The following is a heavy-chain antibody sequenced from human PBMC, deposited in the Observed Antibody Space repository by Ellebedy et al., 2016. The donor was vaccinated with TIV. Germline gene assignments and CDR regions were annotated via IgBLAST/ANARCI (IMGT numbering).Heavy chain of an antibody. CDR2: IIPIFATA. V-gene: IGHV1-69*13. CDR1: GYTFTSYG. D-gene: IGHD5-18*01. J-gene: IGHJ4*02. CDR3: ARMDTAMVTLGLADFDY. Sequence: SVKVSXKASGYTFTSYGISWVRQAPGQGLEWMGGIIPIFATANYAQKFQGRVTITADESTSTAYMELSSLRSEDTAVYYCARMDTAMVTLGLADFDYWGQGTLVTVSS.